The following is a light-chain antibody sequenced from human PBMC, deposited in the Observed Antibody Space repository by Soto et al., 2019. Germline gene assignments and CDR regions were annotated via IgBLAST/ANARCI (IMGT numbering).Light chain of an antibody. J-gene: IGLJ2*01. V-gene: IGLV1-40*01. CDR3: QSYARSPSGHVV. CDR2: GNN. CDR1: SSNIGAGYD. Sequence: QSVLTQPPSVSGSPGQRVTISCTGTSSNIGAGYDVHWYQQLPGTAPKLLIYGNNNRPSGVPDRFSGSKSGTSASLAIPGLQAEHEDDEYCQSYARSPSGHVVFGGGTKLTVL.